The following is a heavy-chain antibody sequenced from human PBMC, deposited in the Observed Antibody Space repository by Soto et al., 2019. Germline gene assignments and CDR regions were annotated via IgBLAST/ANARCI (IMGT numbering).Heavy chain of an antibody. CDR3: AKVQDDYDGMDV. CDR2: ISYDGSNK. V-gene: IGHV3-30*18. D-gene: IGHD3-22*01. CDR1: GFTFRSYG. Sequence: QVQLVESGGGVVQPGRSLRLSCAASGFTFRSYGMHWVRQAPGKGLEWVAVISYDGSNKYYADSVKGRFTISRDNSKNTLYLQMNSLRAEYTAVYYCAKVQDDYDGMDVWGQGTTVTVSS. J-gene: IGHJ6*02.